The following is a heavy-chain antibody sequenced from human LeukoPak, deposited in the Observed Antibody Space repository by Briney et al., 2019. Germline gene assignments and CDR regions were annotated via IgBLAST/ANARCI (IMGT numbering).Heavy chain of an antibody. CDR2: IYYRGNT. D-gene: IGHD6-19*01. CDR1: GGSISSHY. J-gene: IGHJ4*02. V-gene: IGHV4-59*11. CDR3: ARAVRAVAGFWDY. Sequence: SETLSLTCTVSGGSISSHYWSWVRQPPGKELEWIGYIYYRGNTNYNPSLKSRVTISVDTSKNQLSLKLISVTAADTAVYYCARAVRAVAGFWDYWGQGTLVTVSS.